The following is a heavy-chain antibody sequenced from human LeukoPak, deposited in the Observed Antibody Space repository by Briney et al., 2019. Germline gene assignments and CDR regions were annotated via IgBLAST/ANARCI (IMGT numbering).Heavy chain of an antibody. CDR2: ISYDGSNK. CDR1: GFTFSSYA. V-gene: IGHV3-30*04. J-gene: IGHJ6*04. D-gene: IGHD3-10*01. CDR3: ARIKVRGIPPGMDV. Sequence: GRSLRLSCAASGFTFSSYAMHWVRQAPGKGLEWVAVISYDGSNKYYADSVKGRFTISRDNSKNTLYLQMNSLRAEDTAVYYRARIKVRGIPPGMDVWGKGTPVTVSP.